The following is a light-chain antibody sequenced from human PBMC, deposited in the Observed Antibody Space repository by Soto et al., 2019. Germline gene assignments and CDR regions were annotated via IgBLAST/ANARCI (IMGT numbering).Light chain of an antibody. CDR2: DAS. Sequence: EIVLISLVAISSISPGERATLSCRASQSVSSYLAWYQQKPGQAPRLLIYDASNRATGIPARFSGSGSGTDFTLTISSLEPEDFAVYYCQQRSNWPRAFGGGTKVDIK. CDR1: QSVSSY. J-gene: IGKJ4*01. V-gene: IGKV3-11*01. CDR3: QQRSNWPRA.